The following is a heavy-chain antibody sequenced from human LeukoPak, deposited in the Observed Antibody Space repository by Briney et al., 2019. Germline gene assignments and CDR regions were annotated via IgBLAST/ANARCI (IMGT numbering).Heavy chain of an antibody. V-gene: IGHV3-11*01. CDR2: ISSTGSVI. D-gene: IGHD3-10*01. Sequence: SGGSLRLSCAASGITFSDYYMSWIRQAPGKGLEWVSYISSTGSVINYADSVKGRFTISRDNAKNSLYLQMNSLRVEDTAVYYCASVLWFGGIFFDYWGQGTLVTVSS. J-gene: IGHJ4*02. CDR1: GITFSDYY. CDR3: ASVLWFGGIFFDY.